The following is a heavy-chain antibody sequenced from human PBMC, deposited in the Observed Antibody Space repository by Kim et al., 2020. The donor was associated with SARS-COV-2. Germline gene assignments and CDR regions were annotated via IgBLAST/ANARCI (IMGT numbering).Heavy chain of an antibody. Sequence: LKRRVTLSGDTSKTTLYLQMNSLRTEDTAVYYCARDRYYDSSGYYYFDYWGQGTLVTVSS. V-gene: IGHV3-30*07. D-gene: IGHD3-22*01. J-gene: IGHJ4*02. CDR3: ARDRYYDSSGYYYFDY.